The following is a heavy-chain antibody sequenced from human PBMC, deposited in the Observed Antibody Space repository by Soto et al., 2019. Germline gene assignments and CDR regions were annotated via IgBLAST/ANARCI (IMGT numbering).Heavy chain of an antibody. V-gene: IGHV4-59*01. Sequence: QVQLQESGPGLVKPSETLSLTCTVSGGSISSYYWSWIRQPPGKGLEWIGYIYYSGSTNYNPSLKGRVTMSVDTSQNQFSLKLSSVTAADTAVYYCARGKYSSSWYPAGWFDPWGQGTLVTVSS. J-gene: IGHJ5*02. CDR1: GGSISSYY. CDR3: ARGKYSSSWYPAGWFDP. CDR2: IYYSGST. D-gene: IGHD6-13*01.